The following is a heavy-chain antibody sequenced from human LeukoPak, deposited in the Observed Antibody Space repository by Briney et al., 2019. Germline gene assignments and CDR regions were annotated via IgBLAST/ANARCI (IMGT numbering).Heavy chain of an antibody. V-gene: IGHV4-59*08. J-gene: IGHJ4*02. CDR2: IYYSGST. Sequence: PSATLSLTCTVSGGSITGYYWNWIRQPPGKGLGWIGYIYYSGSTNYNPSLKSRVTISVDTSENQFSLKLNSVTAADTAVYYCARQGGVATTFDYWGQGTLVTVSS. D-gene: IGHD5-12*01. CDR3: ARQGGVATTFDY. CDR1: GGSITGYY.